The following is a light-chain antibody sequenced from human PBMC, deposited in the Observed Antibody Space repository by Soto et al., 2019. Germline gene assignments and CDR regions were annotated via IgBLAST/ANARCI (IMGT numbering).Light chain of an antibody. CDR3: QQYSSDSWT. CDR2: KAS. J-gene: IGKJ1*01. Sequence: DIQMTQSPSTLSASVGDRVTITCRASQSISAWLAWYQQKPGKAPKLLIYKASSLESGVPSRFSGSGSGTDFTLTISSLQPDDFATYYCQQYSSDSWTFGQGTKVEIK. CDR1: QSISAW. V-gene: IGKV1-5*03.